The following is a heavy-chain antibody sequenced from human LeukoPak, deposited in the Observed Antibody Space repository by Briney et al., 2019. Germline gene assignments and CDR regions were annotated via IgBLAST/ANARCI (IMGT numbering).Heavy chain of an antibody. Sequence: TGRSLRLSCAASEFTFSSYAMHWVRQAPDKGLDWVALISYDGSNKEYADSVKGRFTISRDNSKNSLYLQMNSLRGEDTAVYYCARGMDYDILAGPPDYWGQGTLVTVSS. D-gene: IGHD3-9*01. CDR2: ISYDGSNK. CDR1: EFTFSSYA. CDR3: ARGMDYDILAGPPDY. V-gene: IGHV3-30*04. J-gene: IGHJ4*02.